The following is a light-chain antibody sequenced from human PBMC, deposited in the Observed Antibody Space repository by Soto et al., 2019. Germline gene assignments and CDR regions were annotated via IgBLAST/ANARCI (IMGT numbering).Light chain of an antibody. Sequence: EIVLTQSPATLSLSPGETATLSCRASQSVSGYIGWYQQKPGQAPRLLIYADSNRATGIPARFSGSGSGTDFTLSISRLEPEDFAVYYCQHYGGFMYTFGQGTKLEI. CDR2: ADS. J-gene: IGKJ2*01. V-gene: IGKV3-11*01. CDR1: QSVSGY. CDR3: QHYGGFMYT.